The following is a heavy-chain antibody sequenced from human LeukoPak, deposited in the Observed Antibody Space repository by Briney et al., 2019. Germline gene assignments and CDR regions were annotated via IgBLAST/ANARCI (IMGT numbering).Heavy chain of an antibody. CDR1: GFTFSSYW. CDR2: IKQDGSEK. Sequence: GGSLRLSCPASGFTFSSYWMSWVRQAPGKGLEWVANIKQDGSEKYYVDSVKGRFTISRDNAKNSLYLQMNSLRAEDTAVYYCARGSDYYYYYGMDVWGQGTTVTVSS. CDR3: ARGSDYYYYYGMDV. V-gene: IGHV3-7*01. J-gene: IGHJ6*02.